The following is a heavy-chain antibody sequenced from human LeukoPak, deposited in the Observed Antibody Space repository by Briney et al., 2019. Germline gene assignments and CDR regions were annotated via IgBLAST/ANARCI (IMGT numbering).Heavy chain of an antibody. Sequence: SETLSLTCTVSGYSISSGYYWGWIRQPPGKGLGWIGSIYHSGSTYYNPSLKSRVTISVDTSKNQFSLKLSSVTAADTAVYYCASKKYYYDSSGYYYYFDYWGQGTLVTVSS. CDR2: IYHSGST. D-gene: IGHD3-22*01. CDR1: GYSISSGYY. CDR3: ASKKYYYDSSGYYYYFDY. J-gene: IGHJ4*02. V-gene: IGHV4-38-2*02.